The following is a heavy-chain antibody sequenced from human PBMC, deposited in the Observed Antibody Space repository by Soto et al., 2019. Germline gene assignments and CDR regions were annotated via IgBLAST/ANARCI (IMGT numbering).Heavy chain of an antibody. V-gene: IGHV3-9*01. CDR2: ISWNSGSI. J-gene: IGHJ3*02. D-gene: IGHD1-26*01. CDR1: GFTFDDCA. Sequence: EVQLVESGGGLVQPGRSLRLSCAASGFTFDDCAMHWVRQAPGKGLEWVSGISWNSGSIGYADSVKGRFTISRDNAKNSLYLQMNSLRAEDTALYYCANAVSYGDAFDIWGQGTMVTVSS. CDR3: ANAVSYGDAFDI.